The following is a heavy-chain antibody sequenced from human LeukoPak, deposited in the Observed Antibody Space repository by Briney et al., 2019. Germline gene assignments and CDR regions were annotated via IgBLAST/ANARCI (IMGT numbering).Heavy chain of an antibody. CDR1: GFTFSSYW. D-gene: IGHD2-2*01. CDR3: AREVIVVVPAAINWFDP. J-gene: IGHJ5*02. V-gene: IGHV3-7*01. Sequence: QPGGSLRLSCAASGFTFSSYWMSWVRQAPGKGLEWVANIKQDGSEKYYVDSVKGRFTISRDNAKNTLYLQMNSLRAEDTAVYYCAREVIVVVPAAINWFDPWGQGTLVTVSS. CDR2: IKQDGSEK.